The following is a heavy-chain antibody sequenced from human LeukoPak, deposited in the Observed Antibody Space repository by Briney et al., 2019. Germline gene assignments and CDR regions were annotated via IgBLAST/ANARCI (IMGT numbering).Heavy chain of an antibody. CDR3: AKDSYPSGSYYYYFDY. CDR2: ISGRGGST. Sequence: GASLRLSCAASGFTFSSYAMSWVRQAPGKGLEWVSAISGRGGSTYYADSVKGRFTISRDNSKNTLYLQMNSLRAEDTAVYYCAKDSYPSGSYYYYFDYWGQGTLVTVSS. V-gene: IGHV3-23*01. D-gene: IGHD1-26*01. J-gene: IGHJ4*02. CDR1: GFTFSSYA.